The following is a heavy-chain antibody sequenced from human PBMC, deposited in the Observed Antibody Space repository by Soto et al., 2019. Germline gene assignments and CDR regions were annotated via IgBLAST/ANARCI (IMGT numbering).Heavy chain of an antibody. CDR3: ATQRGGGGY. D-gene: IGHD6-25*01. Sequence: EVQLVESGGGLIQPGGSLRLSCAVSGFTVSNNYMSWVRQAPGKGLEGVSVIYSGGYTAYGDSVKGRFTISRDNSKKPLYLQMKGRSAGDPAVYYGATQRGGGGYWGQGTLVTVSS. CDR2: IYSGGYT. CDR1: GFTVSNNY. J-gene: IGHJ4*02. V-gene: IGHV3-53*01.